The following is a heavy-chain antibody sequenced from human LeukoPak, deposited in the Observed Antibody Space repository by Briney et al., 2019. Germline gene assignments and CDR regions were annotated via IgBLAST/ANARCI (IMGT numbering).Heavy chain of an antibody. CDR2: IYYSGRT. Sequence: SETLSLTCSVSGDSVGRSDSYWDWIRQPPGKGLEWIGTIYYSGRTYYSPSLKSRVTVSVDPSNNQFSLNLRSVTAADTALYYCARRRYYDGSGYLEWGQGTLLSVSS. CDR3: ARRRYYDGSGYLE. V-gene: IGHV4-39*01. CDR1: GDSVGRSDSY. J-gene: IGHJ1*01. D-gene: IGHD3-22*01.